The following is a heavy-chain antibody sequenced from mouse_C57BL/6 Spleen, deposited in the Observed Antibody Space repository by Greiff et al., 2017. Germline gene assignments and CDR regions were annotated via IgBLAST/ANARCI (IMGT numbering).Heavy chain of an antibody. Sequence: VQLQQSGAELVKPGASVKLSCKASGYTFTSYWMQWVKQRPGQGLEWIGEIDPSDSYTNYNQKFKGKATLTVDTSSSTAYMQLSSLTSEDSAVYYCARCTTVVEEHYNFDYWGQGTTLTVSS. J-gene: IGHJ2*01. CDR2: IDPSDSYT. CDR1: GYTFTSYW. CDR3: ARCTTVVEEHYNFDY. V-gene: IGHV1-50*01. D-gene: IGHD1-1*01.